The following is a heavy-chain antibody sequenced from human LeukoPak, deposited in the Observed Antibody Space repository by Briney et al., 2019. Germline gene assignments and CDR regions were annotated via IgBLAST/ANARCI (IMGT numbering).Heavy chain of an antibody. Sequence: ASVKVSRKASGYTFTGYFMHWVRQAPGQGLEWMGRINPNSGGTNYAQKFQGRVTMTRDTSMSTAYMELSRLRSDDTAVYYCAREGAYSSNYYGDWGQGTLVTVSS. D-gene: IGHD6-13*01. CDR1: GYTFTGYF. CDR3: AREGAYSSNYYGD. V-gene: IGHV1-2*06. CDR2: INPNSGGT. J-gene: IGHJ4*02.